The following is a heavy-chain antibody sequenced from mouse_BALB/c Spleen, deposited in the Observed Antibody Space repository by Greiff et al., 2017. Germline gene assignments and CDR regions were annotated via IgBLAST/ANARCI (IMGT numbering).Heavy chain of an antibody. V-gene: IGHV5-6-5*01. J-gene: IGHJ4*01. CDR2: ISSGGST. Sequence: DVKLVESGGGLVKPGGSLKLSCAASGFTFSSYAMSWVRQTPEKRLEWVASISSGGSTYYPDSVKGRFTISRDNARNILYLQMSSLRSEDTAMYYCARGLTYYYAMDYWGQGTSVTVSS. CDR3: ARGLTYYYAMDY. CDR1: GFTFSSYA.